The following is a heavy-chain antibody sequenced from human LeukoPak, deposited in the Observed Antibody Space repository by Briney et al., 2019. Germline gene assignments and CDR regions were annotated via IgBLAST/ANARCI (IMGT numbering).Heavy chain of an antibody. Sequence: SQTLSLTCAISGDSVSSNSAAWNWIRQSPSRGLEWLGRTYYRSKWYNDYAVSVKSRITINPDTSKNQFSLKLSSVTAADTAVYYCAREGERASSAASFDYWGQGTLVTVSS. D-gene: IGHD6-13*01. V-gene: IGHV6-1*01. J-gene: IGHJ4*02. CDR3: AREGERASSAASFDY. CDR2: TYYRSKWYN. CDR1: GDSVSSNSAA.